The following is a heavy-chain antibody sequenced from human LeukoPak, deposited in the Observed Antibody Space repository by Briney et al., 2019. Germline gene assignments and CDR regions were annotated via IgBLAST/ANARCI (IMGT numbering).Heavy chain of an antibody. CDR3: ARGRGEPATAIQQLRYYFDY. J-gene: IGHJ4*02. CDR2: INHSGST. Sequence: SETLSLTCAVSGVSISSSNSYWGWIRQPPGKGLEWIGEINHSGSTDYNPSLKSRVTISVDTSKNQFSLKLSSVTAADTAVYYCARGRGEPATAIQQLRYYFDYWGQGTLVTVSS. V-gene: IGHV4-39*07. D-gene: IGHD2-2*02. CDR1: GVSISSSNSY.